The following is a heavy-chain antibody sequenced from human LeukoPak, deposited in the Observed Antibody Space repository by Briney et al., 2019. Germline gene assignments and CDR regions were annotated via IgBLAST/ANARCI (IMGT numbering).Heavy chain of an antibody. Sequence: ASVKVSCKASGYTFTSYAMHWVRQAPGQRLEWMGWINAGNGNTKYSQKLQGRVTITADESTSTAYMELSSLRSEDTAVYYCARGPVKHYYYYMDVWGKGTTVTVSS. CDR3: ARGPVKHYYYYMDV. J-gene: IGHJ6*03. V-gene: IGHV1-3*01. CDR1: GYTFTSYA. D-gene: IGHD3-22*01. CDR2: INAGNGNT.